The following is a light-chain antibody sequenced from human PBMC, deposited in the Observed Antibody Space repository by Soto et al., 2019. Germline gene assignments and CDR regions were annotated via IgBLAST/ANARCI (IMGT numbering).Light chain of an antibody. V-gene: IGLV2-14*03. Sequence: QSVLTQPASVSGSPGQSITISCAGISTDFGGYNYVSWYQQHPGRVPKLLLYDDSNRPSGVSNRFSGSKSGNTASLTISGLQAEDEADYYCASYTYTSPYVFGIGTKLTVL. CDR1: STDFGGYNY. J-gene: IGLJ1*01. CDR3: ASYTYTSPYV. CDR2: DDS.